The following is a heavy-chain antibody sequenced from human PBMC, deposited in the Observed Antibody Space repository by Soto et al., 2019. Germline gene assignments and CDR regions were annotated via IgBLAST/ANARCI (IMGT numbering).Heavy chain of an antibody. Sequence: ASVKVSCTSSEYTFTDYYIHWVRQAPGQGLEWMGLINPSGGSTSYAQKFQGRVTMTRDTSTSTVYMELSSLRSEDTAVYYCATAAYSTSWYDFWGQGTLVTVS. CDR1: EYTFTDYY. D-gene: IGHD6-13*01. J-gene: IGHJ5*01. CDR2: INPSGGST. CDR3: ATAAYSTSWYDF. V-gene: IGHV1-46*01.